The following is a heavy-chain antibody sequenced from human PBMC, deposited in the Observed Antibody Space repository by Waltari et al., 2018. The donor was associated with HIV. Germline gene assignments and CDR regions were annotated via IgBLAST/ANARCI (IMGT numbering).Heavy chain of an antibody. D-gene: IGHD6-13*01. CDR1: GFTFSSYS. V-gene: IGHV3-48*01. J-gene: IGHJ6*02. CDR3: ARDRGYSSTHYGMDV. Sequence: EVQLVESGGGLVQPGGSLRLSCAVPGFTFSSYSMNWVRQAPGKGLEWVSYISSSSSTIYYADSVKGRFTISRDNAKNSLYLQMNSLRAEDTAVYYCARDRGYSSTHYGMDVWGQGTTVTVSS. CDR2: ISSSSSTI.